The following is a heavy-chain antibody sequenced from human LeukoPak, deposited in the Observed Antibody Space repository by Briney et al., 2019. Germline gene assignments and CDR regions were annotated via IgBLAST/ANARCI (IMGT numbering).Heavy chain of an antibody. V-gene: IGHV4-34*01. CDR1: GGSFSGYY. D-gene: IGHD3-10*01. J-gene: IGHJ6*03. CDR3: ARGITMVRGVYYYYYMDV. Sequence: PSEALSLTCAVYGGSFSGYYWSWIRQPPGKGLEWIGGINHSGSTNYNPSLKSRVTISVDTSKNQFSLKLSSVTAADTAVYYCARGITMVRGVYYYYYMDVWGKGTTVTVSS. CDR2: INHSGST.